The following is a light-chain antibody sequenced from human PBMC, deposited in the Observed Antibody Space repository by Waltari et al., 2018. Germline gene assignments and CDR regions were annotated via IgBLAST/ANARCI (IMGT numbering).Light chain of an antibody. CDR3: QQLNSYPIT. V-gene: IGKV1-9*01. Sequence: IQLTQSPSSLSASVGDRVTITCRASQGISSYLAWYQQQPGKAPKLLIDAASTLQSVVPSRVSGSGSGTDFTLTISSLQPEDFATYYCQQLNSYPITFGQGTRLEIK. CDR2: AAS. CDR1: QGISSY. J-gene: IGKJ5*01.